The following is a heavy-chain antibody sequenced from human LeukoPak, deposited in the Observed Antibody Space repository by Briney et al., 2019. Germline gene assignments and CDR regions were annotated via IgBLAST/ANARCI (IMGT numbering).Heavy chain of an antibody. J-gene: IGHJ5*02. CDR2: IYSSGST. CDR3: AGQTDYYGSGTYYGVFDP. D-gene: IGHD3-10*01. Sequence: SETLSLTCTVSGSSISRSTYYWALIRQPPGKGLEWIGSIYSSGSTYYSPSLKNRVTISVDTSKTQFSLKLRSVTAADTAVYYCAGQTDYYGSGTYYGVFDPWGQGTLVTVSS. V-gene: IGHV4-39*01. CDR1: GSSISRSTYY.